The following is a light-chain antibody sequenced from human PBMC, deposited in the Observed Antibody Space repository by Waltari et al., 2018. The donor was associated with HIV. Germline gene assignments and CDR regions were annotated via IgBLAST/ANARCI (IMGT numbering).Light chain of an antibody. Sequence: QSALTQPASVSGSPGQSITISCTGTSSDVGGYNYVSCYQQHPGKAPTLMIYELSNRPSGVSNRFCGSKSGNTASLTISGLQAEDEAYYYCSSYTSSSTWVFGGGTKLTVL. CDR3: SSYTSSSTWV. CDR1: SSDVGGYNY. J-gene: IGLJ3*02. V-gene: IGLV2-14*01. CDR2: ELS.